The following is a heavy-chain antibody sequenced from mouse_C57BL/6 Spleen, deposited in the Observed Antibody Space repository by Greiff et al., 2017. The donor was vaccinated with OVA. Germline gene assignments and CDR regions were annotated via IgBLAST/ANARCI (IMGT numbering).Heavy chain of an antibody. V-gene: IGHV1-22*01. CDR3: AKEYGNYWYFDV. Sequence: VQLQQSGPELVKPGASVKMSCKASGYTFTDYNMHWVKQSHGKSLEWIGYINPNNGGTSYNQKFKGKATLTVNKSSSTAYMELRSLTSEDSAVYYCAKEYGNYWYFDVWGTGTTVTVSS. J-gene: IGHJ1*03. D-gene: IGHD2-10*02. CDR2: INPNNGGT. CDR1: GYTFTDYN.